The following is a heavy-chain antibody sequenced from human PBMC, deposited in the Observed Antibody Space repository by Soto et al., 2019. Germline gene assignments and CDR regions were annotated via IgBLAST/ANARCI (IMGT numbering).Heavy chain of an antibody. V-gene: IGHV1-18*01. D-gene: IGHD3-10*01. CDR2: INVYNGNT. Sequence: ASVKVSCKASGYTFTNYGISWVRQAPGQGLEWMGWINVYNGNTKYAQRVQGRVTMTTDTSTSTAYMELRSLRSDDTAVYYCARGVGSGSYYNQYNWFDPWGQGTLVTVS. CDR3: ARGVGSGSYYNQYNWFDP. CDR1: GYTFTNYG. J-gene: IGHJ5*02.